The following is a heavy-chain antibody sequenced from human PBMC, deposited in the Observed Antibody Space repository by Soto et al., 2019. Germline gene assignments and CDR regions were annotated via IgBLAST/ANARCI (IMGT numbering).Heavy chain of an antibody. V-gene: IGHV3-30-3*01. J-gene: IGHJ4*02. D-gene: IGHD6-19*01. Sequence: PGGSLRLCCAASGFAFSSYAMHWVRRAPGKGLEWVAVISYDASNKYYADSVKGRFTISRDNSKKTMYLQMSSLRAEDTAVYYCARPFSSGWYGDFDYWGQGTLVTVSS. CDR1: GFAFSSYA. CDR2: ISYDASNK. CDR3: ARPFSSGWYGDFDY.